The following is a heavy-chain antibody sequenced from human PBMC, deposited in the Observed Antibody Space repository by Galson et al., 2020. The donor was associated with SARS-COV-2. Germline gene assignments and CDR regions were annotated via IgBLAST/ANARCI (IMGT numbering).Heavy chain of an antibody. J-gene: IGHJ4*02. V-gene: IGHV1-24*01. CDR3: ATHFAVVVAATLDY. Sequence: DPEDGETIYAQKFQGRVTMTEDTSTDTAYMELSSLRSEDTAVYYCATHFAVVVAATLDYWGQGTLVTVSS. D-gene: IGHD2-15*01. CDR2: DPEDGET.